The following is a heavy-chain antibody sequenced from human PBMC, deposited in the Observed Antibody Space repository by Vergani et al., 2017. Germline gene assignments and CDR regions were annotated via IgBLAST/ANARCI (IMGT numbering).Heavy chain of an antibody. J-gene: IGHJ6*02. CDR2: INPNSGGT. V-gene: IGHV1-2*02. CDR3: ARWGWQPLVAHAQPKPKNYYYYGMDV. CDR1: GYTFTGYY. Sequence: QVQLVQSGAEVKKPGASVTVSCKASGYTFTGYYMHWVRQAPGQGLEWMGWINPNSGGTNYAQKFQGRVTMTRDKSISTAYMELSRLRSDDTAVYYCARWGWQPLVAHAQPKPKNYYYYGMDVWGQGTTVTVSS. D-gene: IGHD6-13*01.